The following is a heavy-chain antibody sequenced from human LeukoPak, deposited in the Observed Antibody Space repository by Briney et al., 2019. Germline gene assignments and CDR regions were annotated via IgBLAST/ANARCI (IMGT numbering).Heavy chain of an antibody. CDR2: INSDGSST. J-gene: IGHJ4*02. CDR3: ARDLRQGSGFDY. D-gene: IGHD3-10*01. CDR1: GFTFDDYA. Sequence: GRSLRLSCAASGFTFDDYAIHWVRQAPGKGLEWVSGINSDGSSTSYADSVKGRFTISRDNAKNTLYLQMNSLRAEDTAVYYCARDLRQGSGFDYWGQGTLVTVSS. V-gene: IGHV3-74*01.